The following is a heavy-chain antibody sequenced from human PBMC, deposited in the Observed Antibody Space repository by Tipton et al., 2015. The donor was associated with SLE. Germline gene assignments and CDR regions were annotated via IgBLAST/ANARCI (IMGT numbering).Heavy chain of an antibody. D-gene: IGHD7-27*01. CDR2: IYYSGST. Sequence: TLSLTCTVSGGSISSSSYYWGWIRQPPGKGLEWIGSIYYSGSTNYNPSLKSRVTISVDTSKNQFSLKLSSVTAADTAVYYCARDDPGPVDAFDIWGQGTMVTVSS. J-gene: IGHJ3*02. CDR3: ARDDPGPVDAFDI. CDR1: GGSISSSSYY. V-gene: IGHV4-39*07.